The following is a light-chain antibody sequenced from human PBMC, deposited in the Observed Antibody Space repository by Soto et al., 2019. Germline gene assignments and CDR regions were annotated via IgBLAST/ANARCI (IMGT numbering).Light chain of an antibody. CDR2: YDD. Sequence: QSVLSQPPSVSGAPRQRGTISCSGSSSNIGNNAGNWFQQLPGKAPKLLIYYDDLLTAGVSDRFSGSKSGTSASLAISALQAEDEADYHCAAWDDSLNAVVFGGGTKLTVL. J-gene: IGLJ2*01. CDR1: SSNIGNNA. CDR3: AAWDDSLNAVV. V-gene: IGLV1-36*01.